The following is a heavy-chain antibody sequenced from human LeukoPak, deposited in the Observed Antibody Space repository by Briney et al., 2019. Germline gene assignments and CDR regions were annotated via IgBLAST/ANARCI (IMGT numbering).Heavy chain of an antibody. D-gene: IGHD2-15*01. V-gene: IGHV1-3*01. CDR3: ARGLVVVAVPFDP. Sequence: ASVKVSCKASGYTFTSYAMHWVRQAPGQRLEWMGWINAGNGNTKYSQKFQGRVTITRDTSASTAYMELSSLRSEDTAVYYCARGLVVVAVPFDPWGQGTLVTVSS. CDR1: GYTFTSYA. J-gene: IGHJ5*02. CDR2: INAGNGNT.